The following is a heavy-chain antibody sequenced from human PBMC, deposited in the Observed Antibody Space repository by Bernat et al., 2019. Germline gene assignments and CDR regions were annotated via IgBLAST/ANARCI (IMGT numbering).Heavy chain of an antibody. Sequence: QVQLVQSGAEVKKPGASVKVSCKASGYTFTSYVISWVRQAPGQGLEWMGWISAYNGNTNYAQKLQGRCTMTTATSTSTAYMALRSLRSDDTAVYYCAREERVTTVTTLDTIADFLYGMDVWGQWTTVTVSS. J-gene: IGHJ6*02. V-gene: IGHV1-18*01. CDR3: AREERVTTVTTLDTIADFLYGMDV. CDR1: GYTFTSYV. CDR2: ISAYNGNT. D-gene: IGHD4-17*01.